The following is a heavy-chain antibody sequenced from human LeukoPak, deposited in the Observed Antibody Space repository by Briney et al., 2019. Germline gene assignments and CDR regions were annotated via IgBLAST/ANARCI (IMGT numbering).Heavy chain of an antibody. CDR3: ARERKSAPGYYDSSGYEFDY. V-gene: IGHV1-69*06. CDR2: IIPIFSTA. D-gene: IGHD3-22*01. J-gene: IGHJ4*02. CDR1: GGTFSSYA. Sequence: SVKVSCRASGGTFSSYAISWVRQAPGQGLEWMGGIIPIFSTANYAQKFQGRVTITADKSTSTAYMELSSLRSEDTAVYYCARERKSAPGYYDSSGYEFDYWGQGTLVTVSS.